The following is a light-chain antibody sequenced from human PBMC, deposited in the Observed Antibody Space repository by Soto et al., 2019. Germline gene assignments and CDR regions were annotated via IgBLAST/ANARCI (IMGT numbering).Light chain of an antibody. CDR1: SSDVGGYKF. CDR2: EVT. CDR3: SSFTPSSTYV. V-gene: IGLV2-14*01. J-gene: IGLJ1*01. Sequence: QSVLTQPASVSGSPGQSITISCTGLSSDVGGYKFVSWYQQHPGKAPKLIIYEVTNRPSGVSNRFSGSKSGNTASLTISGLQAEDEADYYCSSFTPSSTYVFGTGTKVTVL.